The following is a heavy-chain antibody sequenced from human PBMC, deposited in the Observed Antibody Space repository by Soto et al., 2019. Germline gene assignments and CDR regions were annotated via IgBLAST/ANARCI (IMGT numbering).Heavy chain of an antibody. CDR2: IYYTGTT. J-gene: IGHJ4*02. Sequence: SETLSLTCTVSGGSISPYYWSWIRQPPGKGLEWIGYIYYTGTTNYYPSLKSRVTMSVDTSKNQFSLKLSSVTAADTAVYYCARATRGHSSGYYQLDYWGQGTLVTVS. V-gene: IGHV4-59*08. CDR3: ARATRGHSSGYYQLDY. CDR1: GGSISPYY. D-gene: IGHD3-22*01.